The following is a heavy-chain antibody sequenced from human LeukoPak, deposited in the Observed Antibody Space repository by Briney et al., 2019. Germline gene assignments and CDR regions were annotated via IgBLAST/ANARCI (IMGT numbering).Heavy chain of an antibody. V-gene: IGHV1-8*01. Sequence: SVKVSCKASGYTFTSYDINWVRQATGQGLEWMGWMNPNSGDTGYAQKFQGRVTMTRNTSISTAYMELSSLRSDDTAVYYCARDSKLYSGSSWDYYNYMDVWGEGTTVTVSS. J-gene: IGHJ6*03. D-gene: IGHD6-6*01. CDR3: ARDSKLYSGSSWDYYNYMDV. CDR2: MNPNSGDT. CDR1: GYTFTSYD.